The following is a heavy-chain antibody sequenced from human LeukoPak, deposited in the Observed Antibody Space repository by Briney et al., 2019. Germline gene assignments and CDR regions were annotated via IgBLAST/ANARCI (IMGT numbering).Heavy chain of an antibody. CDR3: AKNGSDYDFWSGQNPFDY. J-gene: IGHJ4*02. Sequence: GGSLRLSCAASGFTVSSYGMHWVRQAPGKGLEWVAVISYDGSNKYYADSVKGRFTISRDNSKNTLYLQMNSLRAEDTAVYYCAKNGSDYDFWSGQNPFDYWGQGTLVTVSS. CDR1: GFTVSSYG. D-gene: IGHD3-3*01. V-gene: IGHV3-30*18. CDR2: ISYDGSNK.